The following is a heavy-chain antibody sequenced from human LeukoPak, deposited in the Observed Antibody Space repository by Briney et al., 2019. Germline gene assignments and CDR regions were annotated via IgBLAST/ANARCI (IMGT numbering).Heavy chain of an antibody. V-gene: IGHV4-34*01. CDR3: ARAWSSSGYHDAFDI. CDR2: INHSGNT. D-gene: IGHD3-22*01. CDR1: GGSFSGYY. J-gene: IGHJ3*02. Sequence: PSETLSLTCAVYGGSFSGYYWSWIRQPPGKGLEWIGEINHSGNTYYNPSLKSRVTISVDTSKNQFSLKLSSVTAADTAVYYCARAWSSSGYHDAFDIWGQGTMVTVSS.